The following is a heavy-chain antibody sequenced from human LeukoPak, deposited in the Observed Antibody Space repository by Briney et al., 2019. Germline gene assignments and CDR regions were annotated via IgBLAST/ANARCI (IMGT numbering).Heavy chain of an antibody. CDR2: INHSGST. Sequence: PSETLSLTCAVYGGSLSGHYWSWIRQPPGKGLEWIGEINHSGSTTYNPSLKSRVTISVDTSKNQFSLKLTSVTAADTAVYYCARRGMATSYFDYWGQGTLVTVSS. CDR1: GGSLSGHY. D-gene: IGHD5-24*01. V-gene: IGHV4-34*01. J-gene: IGHJ4*02. CDR3: ARRGMATSYFDY.